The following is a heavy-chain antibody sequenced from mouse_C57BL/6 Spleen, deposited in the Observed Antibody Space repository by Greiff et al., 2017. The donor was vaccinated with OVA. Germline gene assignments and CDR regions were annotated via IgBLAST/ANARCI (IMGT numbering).Heavy chain of an antibody. CDR3: ARDRSSYGWFAY. D-gene: IGHD1-1*01. V-gene: IGHV5-4*01. CDR1: GFTFSSYA. CDR2: ISDGGSYT. J-gene: IGHJ3*01. Sequence: EVQRVESGGGLVKPGGSLKLSCAASGFTFSSYAMSWVRQTPEQRLEWVATISDGGSYTYYPDNVKGRFTISRDNAKNNLYLQMSHLKSEDTAMYYCARDRSSYGWFAYWGQGTLVTVSA.